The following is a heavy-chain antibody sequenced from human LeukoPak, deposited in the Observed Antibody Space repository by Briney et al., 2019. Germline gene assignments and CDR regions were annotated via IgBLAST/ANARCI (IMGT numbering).Heavy chain of an antibody. CDR3: ARYRYDSSGYYPFDY. V-gene: IGHV5-51*01. D-gene: IGHD3-22*01. Sequence: GESLKISCKGSGYSFTSYWIGWVRQMPGTGLEWMGIIYPGDSDTRYSPSFQGRVTISADKSISTAYLQWSSLKASDTAMYYCARYRYDSSGYYPFDYWGQGTLVTVSS. CDR1: GYSFTSYW. CDR2: IYPGDSDT. J-gene: IGHJ4*02.